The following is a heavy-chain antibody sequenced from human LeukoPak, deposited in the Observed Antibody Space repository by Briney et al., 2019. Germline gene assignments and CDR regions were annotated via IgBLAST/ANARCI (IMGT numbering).Heavy chain of an antibody. CDR1: GFTFSSYA. J-gene: IGHJ4*02. V-gene: IGHV3-23*01. D-gene: IGHD3-3*01. CDR2: ISGSGGST. Sequence: GGSLRLSCAASGFTFSSYAMSWVRQAPGKGLEWVSAISGSGGSTYYADSVKGRFTISRDNSKNTLYLQMNSLRAEDTAVYYCANIGDDFWSGYYKYFDYWGQGTLVTVSS. CDR3: ANIGDDFWSGYYKYFDY.